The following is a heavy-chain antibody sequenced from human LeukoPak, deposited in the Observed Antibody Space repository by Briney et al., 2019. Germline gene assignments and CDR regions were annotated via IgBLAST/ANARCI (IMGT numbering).Heavy chain of an antibody. D-gene: IGHD3-3*01. CDR2: ISYDGSNK. V-gene: IGHV3-30-3*01. J-gene: IGHJ4*02. CDR1: GFTFSSYA. CDR3: ARDTPPLTIFGEYFDY. Sequence: GGSLRLSCAASGFTFSSYAMHWVRQAPGKGLEWVAVISYDGSNKYYADSVKGRFTISRDNSKNTLYLQMNSLRAEDTAVYYCARDTPPLTIFGEYFDYWGQGTLVTVSS.